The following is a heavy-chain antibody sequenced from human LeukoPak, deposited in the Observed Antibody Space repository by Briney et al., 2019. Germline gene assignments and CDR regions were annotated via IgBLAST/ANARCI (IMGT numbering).Heavy chain of an antibody. V-gene: IGHV4-34*01. CDR1: GVSFSGYY. Sequence: PSETLSLTCGVYGVSFSGYYWNWIRQPPGKGLEWIGEITHRGSTTYNPSFKSRVTISVDTSKNQFSLKLNSVTAADTAVYYCARGPGWTIAARPLDSWGQGNLATVSS. CDR2: ITHRGST. J-gene: IGHJ4*02. CDR3: ARGPGWTIAARPLDS. D-gene: IGHD6-6*01.